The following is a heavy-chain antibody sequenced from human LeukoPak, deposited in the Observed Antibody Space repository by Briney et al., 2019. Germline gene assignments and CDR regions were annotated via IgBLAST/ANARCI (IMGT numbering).Heavy chain of an antibody. J-gene: IGHJ4*02. Sequence: GGSLRLSCAASGFTFSSYGMHWVRQAPGKGLEWVAFIRYDGRNQYYAESVKGRFTISRDNSKNTLYLQMNSLRAEDTAVYYCAKEKGDSIDNYGHLDCWGQGTLVTVSS. V-gene: IGHV3-30*02. CDR3: AKEKGDSIDNYGHLDC. CDR2: IRYDGRNQ. D-gene: IGHD5-18*01. CDR1: GFTFSSYG.